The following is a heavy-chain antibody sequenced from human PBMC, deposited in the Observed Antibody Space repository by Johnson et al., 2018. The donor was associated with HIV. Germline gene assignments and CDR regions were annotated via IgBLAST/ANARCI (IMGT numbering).Heavy chain of an antibody. CDR2: IRYDGSNT. D-gene: IGHD6-19*01. J-gene: IGHJ3*02. CDR3: AKGSGWYSAFDI. V-gene: IGHV3-30*02. CDR1: GFTFSSYW. Sequence: QMLLVESGGGLVQPGGSLRLSCAASGFTFSSYWMSWVRQAPGKGLEWVAFIRYDGSNTYYGDSMKGRLTISRDNSKNTLFLQMNSLRAEDTAVYYCAKGSGWYSAFDIWGQGTMVTVSS.